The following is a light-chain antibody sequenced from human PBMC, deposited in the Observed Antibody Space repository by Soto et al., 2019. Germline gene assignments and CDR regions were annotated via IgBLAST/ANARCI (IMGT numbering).Light chain of an antibody. CDR3: QSYDSSLSGYV. J-gene: IGLJ1*01. Sequence: SCTGSSSNIGAGHDVHWYRQLPGTAPKLLIYGNNNRPSGVPGRFSGSKSGTSASLAITGLQAEDEADYYCQSYDSSLSGYVFATGTKVTVL. V-gene: IGLV1-40*01. CDR2: GNN. CDR1: SSNIGAGHD.